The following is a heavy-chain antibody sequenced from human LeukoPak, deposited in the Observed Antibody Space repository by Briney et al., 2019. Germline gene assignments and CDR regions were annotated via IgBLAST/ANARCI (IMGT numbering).Heavy chain of an antibody. Sequence: PSETLSLTCTVSGGSISTSSYYWGWVRQPPGKGLEWIGNIFYSGSTYYSPSLKSRVTISLDTSRNQFSLKLSSVTAADTAVYYCARDAEAGYFDYWGQGTLVTVSS. CDR3: ARDAEAGYFDY. CDR2: IFYSGST. V-gene: IGHV4-39*07. D-gene: IGHD1-14*01. J-gene: IGHJ4*02. CDR1: GGSISTSSYY.